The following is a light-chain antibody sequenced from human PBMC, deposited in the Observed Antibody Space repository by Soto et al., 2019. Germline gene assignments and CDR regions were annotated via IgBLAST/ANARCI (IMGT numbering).Light chain of an antibody. J-gene: IGKJ1*01. V-gene: IGKV3-20*01. CDR3: QQYGSSSWT. CDR2: GAS. Sequence: EIVLTQSPGTLSLSPGERATLSCRASQSVSSSYFAWYQQRFGQAPRLLIYGASSRATGIPDRFSGSGSGTDFTLTISRLEPEEFAVYYWQQYGSSSWTFGQGTKVEIK. CDR1: QSVSSSY.